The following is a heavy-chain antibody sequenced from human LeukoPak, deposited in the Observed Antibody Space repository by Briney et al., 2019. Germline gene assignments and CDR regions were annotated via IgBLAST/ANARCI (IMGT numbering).Heavy chain of an antibody. D-gene: IGHD1-14*01. CDR2: ISSSSSTI. V-gene: IGHV3-48*01. CDR1: GFTFSSYS. Sequence: GGSLRLSCAASGFTFSSYSMNWVRQAPGKGLEWVSYISSSSSTIYYADSVKGRFTISRDNAKNSLYLQMNSLRAEDTAVYYCAKVSGGGLYYDGMDVWGQGTTVTVSS. J-gene: IGHJ6*02. CDR3: AKVSGGGLYYDGMDV.